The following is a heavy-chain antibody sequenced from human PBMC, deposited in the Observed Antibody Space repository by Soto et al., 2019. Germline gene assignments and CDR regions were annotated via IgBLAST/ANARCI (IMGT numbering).Heavy chain of an antibody. V-gene: IGHV1-3*01. Sequence: GASVKVSCKASGYTFTSYAMHWVRQAPGRRLEWMGWINAGNGNTKYSQKFQGRVTITRDTSASTAYMELSSLRSEDTAVYYCARGYDSSGYYYSYWGQGTLATVSS. CDR1: GYTFTSYA. D-gene: IGHD3-22*01. CDR3: ARGYDSSGYYYSY. CDR2: INAGNGNT. J-gene: IGHJ1*01.